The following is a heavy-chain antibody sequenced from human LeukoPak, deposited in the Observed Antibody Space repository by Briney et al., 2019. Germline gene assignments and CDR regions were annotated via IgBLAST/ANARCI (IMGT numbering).Heavy chain of an antibody. J-gene: IGHJ4*02. Sequence: GGSLRLSCAASGFTFDDYGMSWVRQAPGKGLEWVSGINWNGGSTGYADSVKGRFTISRDNSKNTLYLQMNSLRAEDTAVYYCAKQSRVRYCSSTSCYDFDYWGQGTLVTVSS. V-gene: IGHV3-20*04. CDR3: AKQSRVRYCSSTSCYDFDY. D-gene: IGHD2-2*01. CDR1: GFTFDDYG. CDR2: INWNGGST.